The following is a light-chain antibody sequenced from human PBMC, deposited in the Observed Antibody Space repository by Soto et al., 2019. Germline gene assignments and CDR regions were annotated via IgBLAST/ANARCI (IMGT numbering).Light chain of an antibody. CDR1: QSVSSN. J-gene: IGKJ5*01. CDR3: QQYNNWPPIT. V-gene: IGKV3-15*01. CDR2: GAS. Sequence: EIVMTQSPGTLSVSPGERATLSCRASQSVSSNLAWYQQKPGQAPSLLIYGASTRATGTPARFSGSGSGTEFTLTISSLQSEDFAVYYCQQYNNWPPITFGQGTRLEIK.